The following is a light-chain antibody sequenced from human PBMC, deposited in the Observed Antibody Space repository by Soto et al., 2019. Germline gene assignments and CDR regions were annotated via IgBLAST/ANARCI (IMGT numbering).Light chain of an antibody. Sequence: QSALTQPPSASGSPGQSVTISCTGTSSDVGGYNYVSWYQQHPGKAPKLMIYEVSKRPSGVSDRFSGSKSGNTASLTVSGLQAEDEADYYCSSYAGSNIPVVFGGGTKVTVL. CDR1: SSDVGGYNY. CDR2: EVS. V-gene: IGLV2-8*01. J-gene: IGLJ2*01. CDR3: SSYAGSNIPVV.